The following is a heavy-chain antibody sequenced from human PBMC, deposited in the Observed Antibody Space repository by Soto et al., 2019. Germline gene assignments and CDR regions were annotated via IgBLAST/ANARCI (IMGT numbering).Heavy chain of an antibody. CDR3: ASYYDFWSGSGWSAFDI. CDR2: IIPIFGTA. D-gene: IGHD3-3*01. CDR1: GGTFSSYA. J-gene: IGHJ3*02. Sequence: GASVKVSCKASGGTFSSYAISWVRQAPGQGLEWMGGIIPIFGTANYAQKFQGRVTITADESTSTAYMELSSLRSEDTAVYYCASYYDFWSGSGWSAFDIWGQGTMVTVSS. V-gene: IGHV1-69*13.